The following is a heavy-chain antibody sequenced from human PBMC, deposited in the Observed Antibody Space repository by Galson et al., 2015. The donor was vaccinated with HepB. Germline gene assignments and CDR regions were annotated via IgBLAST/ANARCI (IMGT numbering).Heavy chain of an antibody. CDR2: IYFSGST. CDR1: GGSITGRSYY. V-gene: IGHV4-39*07. CDR3: ARDLRLKFCTNGVCLSVFDS. J-gene: IGHJ4*02. D-gene: IGHD2-8*01. Sequence: LSLTCTVSGGSITGRSYYWGWIRQPPGKGLEWIGGIYFSGSTYYNPSLESRVNISIDTSKSQFSLKLNSVTAADTAVYYCARDLRLKFCTNGVCLSVFDSWGQGTLVTVSS.